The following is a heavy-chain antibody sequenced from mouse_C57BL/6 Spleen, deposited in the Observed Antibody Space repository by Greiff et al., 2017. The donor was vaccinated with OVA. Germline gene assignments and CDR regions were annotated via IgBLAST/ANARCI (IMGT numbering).Heavy chain of an antibody. V-gene: IGHV1-15*01. CDR3: TRWLLRLDYFDY. CDR2: IDPETGGT. CDR1: GYTFTDYE. Sequence: QVQLKESGAELVRPGASVTLSCKASGYTFTDYEMHWVKQTPVHGLEWIGAIDPETGGTAYNQKFKGKAILTADKSSSTAYMELRSLTSEDSAVYYCTRWLLRLDYFDYWGQGTTLTVSS. D-gene: IGHD2-3*01. J-gene: IGHJ2*01.